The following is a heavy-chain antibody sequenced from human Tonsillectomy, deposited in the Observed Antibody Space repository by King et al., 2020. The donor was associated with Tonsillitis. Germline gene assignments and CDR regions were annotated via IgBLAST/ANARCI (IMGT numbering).Heavy chain of an antibody. D-gene: IGHD3-10*01. V-gene: IGHV3-15*01. CDR1: GFTFSNAW. Sequence: VQLVESGRGLVKPGGSLRLSCTASGFTFSNAWMTWVRLAPGKGLEWVGRIKSKANGETTDYASPVKGRFTISRDDSKNTLYLQMNSLKTEDTAVYYCTTHLAGTLCYWGQGTLVTVSS. J-gene: IGHJ4*02. CDR3: TTHLAGTLCY. CDR2: IKSKANGETT.